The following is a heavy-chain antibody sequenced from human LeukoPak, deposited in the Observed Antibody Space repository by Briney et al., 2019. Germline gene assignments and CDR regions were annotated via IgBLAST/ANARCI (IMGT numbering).Heavy chain of an antibody. CDR1: GYIFSDYC. CDR2: INPNSGAT. J-gene: IGHJ4*02. Sequence: ASVKVSCKASGYIFSDYCMHWVRQAPGQGLEWMGWINPNSGATSYAQTFQGRVTLTRDTSISTAYMELNWLRSDDTAVYYCAPSGTYRSTDYYFDYWGQGALVTVSS. V-gene: IGHV1-2*02. CDR3: APSGTYRSTDYYFDY. D-gene: IGHD1-7*01.